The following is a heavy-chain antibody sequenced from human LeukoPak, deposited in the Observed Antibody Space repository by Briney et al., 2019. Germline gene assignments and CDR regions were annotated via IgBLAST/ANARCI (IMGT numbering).Heavy chain of an antibody. V-gene: IGHV3-15*01. Sequence: WVSLRLSCAASGFAFSNAWMSWVRQAPGKGLEWVGRIKSKTDGGTTDYAAPVKGRFTISRDDSKNTLYLQMNSLKTEDTAVYYCTTGGYGGQFDYWGQGTLVTVSS. CDR3: TTGGYGGQFDY. D-gene: IGHD5-12*01. CDR2: IKSKTDGGTT. J-gene: IGHJ4*02. CDR1: GFAFSNAW.